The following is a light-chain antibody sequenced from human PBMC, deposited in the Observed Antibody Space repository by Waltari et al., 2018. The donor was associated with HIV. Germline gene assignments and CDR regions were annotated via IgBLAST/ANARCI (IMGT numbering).Light chain of an antibody. J-gene: IGLJ3*02. CDR1: ISNIGKNT. CDR2: NNN. Sequence: QPMLTQPPSASGIPGQRVTISCSGTISNIGKNTVNWYQQFPGTAPKLLIYNNNPRPAGVPDRCAGSKSGSSASLAIRGLQSEDEADYYCASWDDRLSGQGVFGGGTRLTVL. V-gene: IGLV1-44*01. CDR3: ASWDDRLSGQGV.